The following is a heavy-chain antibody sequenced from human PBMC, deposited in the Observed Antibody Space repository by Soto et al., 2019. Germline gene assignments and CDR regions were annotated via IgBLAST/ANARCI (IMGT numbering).Heavy chain of an antibody. CDR2: ISYDGSNQ. J-gene: IGHJ4*02. V-gene: IGHV3-30*18. CDR1: GFTFNIYG. Sequence: GGSLILSGASSGFTFNIYGMHWVRQAPDKGLEWVALISYDGSNQYYADSVKGRFTISRDNSKNTLFLQMNSLRADDTAVYYCAKDQASGQGSFDSWGQGTLVTVSS. CDR3: AKDQASGQGSFDS.